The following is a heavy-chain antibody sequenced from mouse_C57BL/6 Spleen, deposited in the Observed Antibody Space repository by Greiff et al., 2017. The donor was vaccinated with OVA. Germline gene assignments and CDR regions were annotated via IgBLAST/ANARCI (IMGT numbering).Heavy chain of an antibody. CDR3: ARRDYGSFDY. CDR1: GYAFSSSW. V-gene: IGHV1-82*01. Sequence: QVQLKQSGPELVKPGASVKISCKASGYAFSSSWMNWVKQRPGKGLEWIGRIYPGDGDTNYNGKFKSKATLTADKSSSTAYMQLSSLTSEDSAVYFCARRDYGSFDYWGQGTTLTVSS. J-gene: IGHJ2*01. D-gene: IGHD1-1*01. CDR2: IYPGDGDT.